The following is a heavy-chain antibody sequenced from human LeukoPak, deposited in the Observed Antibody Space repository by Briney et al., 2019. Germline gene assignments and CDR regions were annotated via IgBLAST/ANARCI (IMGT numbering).Heavy chain of an antibody. CDR3: ARGRRGSSGPWSWYLDL. CDR1: GFTLTNFD. V-gene: IGHV1-8*01. CDR2: MNSNTGNT. J-gene: IGHJ2*01. Sequence: ASVKVSCKASGFTLTNFDINGVRQATGQGLEWMGWMNSNTGNTGYAQEFQGRVTMTRDTSIGTAYMELTNLRSEDTAVYYCARGRRGSSGPWSWYLDLWGRGTLVTASS. D-gene: IGHD3-22*01.